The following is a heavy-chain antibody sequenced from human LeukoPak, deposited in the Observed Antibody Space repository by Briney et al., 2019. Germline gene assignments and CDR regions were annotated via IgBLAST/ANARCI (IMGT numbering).Heavy chain of an antibody. Sequence: PSETLSLTCTVSGGSISSYYWSWIRQPAGKGLEWIGRIYTSGSTNYNPSLKSRVTISVDTSKNQFSLKLSSVTAADTAVYYCASKGNREYSSSSYYFDYWGQGTLVTVSS. J-gene: IGHJ4*02. D-gene: IGHD6-6*01. V-gene: IGHV4-4*07. CDR3: ASKGNREYSSSSYYFDY. CDR1: GGSISSYY. CDR2: IYTSGST.